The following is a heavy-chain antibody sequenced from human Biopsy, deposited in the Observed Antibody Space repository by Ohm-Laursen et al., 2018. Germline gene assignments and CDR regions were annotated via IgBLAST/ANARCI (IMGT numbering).Heavy chain of an antibody. J-gene: IGHJ4*02. V-gene: IGHV4-4*07. CDR3: ARDSPSYADYPFDY. CDR2: VYISGGT. Sequence: TLSLTCTVSGGSINSHHWSWIRQPAGKGLEWIGRVYISGGTTYNPSLKSRVTMSLDTSKNQFSLRLRFVTAADTAVYYCARDSPSYADYPFDYWGQGTLVTVSS. CDR1: GGSINSHH. D-gene: IGHD4-17*01.